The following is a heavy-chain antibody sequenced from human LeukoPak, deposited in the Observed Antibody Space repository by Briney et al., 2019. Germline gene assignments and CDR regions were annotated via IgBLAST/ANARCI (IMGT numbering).Heavy chain of an antibody. V-gene: IGHV1-46*01. CDR3: ARDGHYGSGSYYRSLGY. CDR2: INPSGGST. D-gene: IGHD3-10*01. Sequence: ASVKVSCKASGYTFTSYYLHWVRQAPGQGLEWLGIINPSGGSTSYAQKFQGRVTLTRDMSTSTVYMELSSLRSEDTAVYYCARDGHYGSGSYYRSLGYWGQGTLVTVSS. CDR1: GYTFTSYY. J-gene: IGHJ4*02.